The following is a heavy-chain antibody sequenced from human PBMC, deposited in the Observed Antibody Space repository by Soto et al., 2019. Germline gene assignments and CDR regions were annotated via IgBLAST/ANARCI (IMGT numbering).Heavy chain of an antibody. CDR1: GFTFSSYA. J-gene: IGHJ4*02. Sequence: GGSLRLSCAASGFTFSSYAMSWVRQAPGKGLEWVSAISGSGGSTYYADSVKGRFTISRDNSKNTLYLQMNSLRAEDTAVYYCAKPSTVTTTGLFDYWGQGTLVTSPQ. V-gene: IGHV3-23*01. CDR3: AKPSTVTTTGLFDY. D-gene: IGHD4-17*01. CDR2: ISGSGGST.